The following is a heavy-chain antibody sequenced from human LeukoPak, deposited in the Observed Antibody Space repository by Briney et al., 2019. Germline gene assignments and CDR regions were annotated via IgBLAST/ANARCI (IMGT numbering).Heavy chain of an antibody. V-gene: IGHV3-23*01. CDR2: ISGSGGST. J-gene: IGHJ4*02. Sequence: GGSLRLSCAASGFTFSTYAMSWVRRAPGKGLGWVSAISGSGGSTYYPDSVMGRFTISRDNSKNTLYLQMNSLRAEDTAVYYCAKNLAFYCTGGTCYVDYWGQGTLVTVSS. CDR3: AKNLAFYCTGGTCYVDY. D-gene: IGHD2-15*01. CDR1: GFTFSTYA.